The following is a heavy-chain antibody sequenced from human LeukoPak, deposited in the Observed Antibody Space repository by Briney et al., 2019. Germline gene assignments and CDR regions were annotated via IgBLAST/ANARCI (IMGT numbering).Heavy chain of an antibody. D-gene: IGHD2/OR15-2a*01. J-gene: IGHJ3*02. Sequence: PGGSLRLSCAASGFTFSSYGMHWVRQAPGKGLGWMAVMWYDGSNKYYADSVKGRFTISRDNSKNTLYLQVNSLRAEDTAMYYCARNILFAFDIWGQGTMVTVSS. CDR1: GFTFSSYG. V-gene: IGHV3-33*01. CDR3: ARNILFAFDI. CDR2: MWYDGSNK.